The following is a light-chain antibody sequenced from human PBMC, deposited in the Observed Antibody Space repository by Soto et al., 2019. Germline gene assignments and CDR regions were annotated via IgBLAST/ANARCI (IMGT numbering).Light chain of an antibody. J-gene: IGKJ1*01. V-gene: IGKV3-20*01. Sequence: EIVLTQSPGTLSLSPGERVTLSCRASQSVSSNYLAWYQQKPGQAPRLLIYGASSRTTGIPDRFSGSGSGTDFTLTISRLEPEDFAVYYYQQYGRSPWTFGQGTKLEIK. CDR3: QQYGRSPWT. CDR2: GAS. CDR1: QSVSSNY.